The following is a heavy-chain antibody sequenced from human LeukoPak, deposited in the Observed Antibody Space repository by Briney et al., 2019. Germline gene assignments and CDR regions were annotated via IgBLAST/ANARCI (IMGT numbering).Heavy chain of an antibody. Sequence: ASVKVSCKASGYTFTSYGISWVRQAPGQGLEWMGWISAYNGNTNYAQKLQGRVTMNTDTSTSTAYMELRSLRSDDTAVYYCARGGRSNIVVVPAAHTYDYWGQGTLVTVSS. CDR3: ARGGRSNIVVVPAAHTYDY. V-gene: IGHV1-18*04. J-gene: IGHJ4*02. CDR1: GYTFTSYG. CDR2: ISAYNGNT. D-gene: IGHD2-2*01.